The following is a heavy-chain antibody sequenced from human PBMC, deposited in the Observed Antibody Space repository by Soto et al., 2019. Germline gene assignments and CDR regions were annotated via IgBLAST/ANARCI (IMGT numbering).Heavy chain of an antibody. CDR3: ARAPWLVGVTGYFDY. Sequence: QVQLVQSGAEVKKPGASVKVSCKASGYTFTSYGISWVRQAPGQGLEWMGWISAYNGNTNYAQKLQGRVTMTTDTATSTAYMELRSLRSDDTAVYYCARAPWLVGVTGYFDYWGQGTLVTVSS. V-gene: IGHV1-18*01. D-gene: IGHD6-19*01. J-gene: IGHJ4*02. CDR2: ISAYNGNT. CDR1: GYTFTSYG.